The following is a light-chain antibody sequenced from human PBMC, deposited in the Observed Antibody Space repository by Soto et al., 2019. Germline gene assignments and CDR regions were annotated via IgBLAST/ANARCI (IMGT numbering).Light chain of an antibody. CDR1: QNVYTF. CDR3: QQRNGWPLT. J-gene: IGKJ4*01. V-gene: IGKV3-11*01. Sequence: DIVLTQSPGTLSLSPGETASLSCRASQNVYTFLAWYQQKPGQSPRLLVYDASNRAKGIPDRFSGSWSGPDFTLTISSLEPEDFAVYYCQQRNGWPLTFGAGTRVEI. CDR2: DAS.